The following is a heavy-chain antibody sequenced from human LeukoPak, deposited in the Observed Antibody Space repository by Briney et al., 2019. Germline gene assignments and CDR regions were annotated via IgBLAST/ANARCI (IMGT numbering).Heavy chain of an antibody. CDR1: GASISSWY. Sequence: SETLSLTCNVTGASISSWYWSWIRQPPGKGLEWIGDIYGGGSTNYNPSLKSRVSMSADTSKNQISLNLKFVTAADTAVYYCARQTMLVGYANGLGFNYWGEGTLVTVSS. CDR2: IYGGGST. D-gene: IGHD2-2*01. CDR3: ARQTMLVGYANGLGFNY. J-gene: IGHJ4*02. V-gene: IGHV4-59*01.